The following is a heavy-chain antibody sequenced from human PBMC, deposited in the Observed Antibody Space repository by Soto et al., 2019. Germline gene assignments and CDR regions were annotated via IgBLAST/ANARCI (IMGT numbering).Heavy chain of an antibody. J-gene: IGHJ6*03. Sequence: EAQLVESGGGLVQPGGSLRLSCAASGFTFDDYAMHWVRLTPGKGLEWVSGITWSSGSRGYADSVKGRFTISRDNAKRALFLEMRSLRIEYTALYYCAKAVFGDYDVSECYYYYMDVWGKGTTVTVSS. D-gene: IGHD4-17*01. V-gene: IGHV3-9*01. CDR1: GFTFDDYA. CDR3: AKAVFGDYDVSECYYYYMDV. CDR2: ITWSSGSR.